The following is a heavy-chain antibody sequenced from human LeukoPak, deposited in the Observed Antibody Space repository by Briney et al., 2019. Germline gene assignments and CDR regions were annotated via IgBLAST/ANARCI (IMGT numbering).Heavy chain of an antibody. CDR2: IYSDNT. Sequence: GGSLRLSCTVSGFIVSSNSMSWVRQAPGKGLEWVSFIYSDNTHYSDSVKGRFTISRDNSKNTLYLQMNSLRAEDTAVYYCARRAGAYSHPYDYWGQGTLVTVSS. CDR1: GFIVSSNS. CDR3: ARRAGAYSHPYDY. J-gene: IGHJ4*02. D-gene: IGHD4/OR15-4a*01. V-gene: IGHV3-53*01.